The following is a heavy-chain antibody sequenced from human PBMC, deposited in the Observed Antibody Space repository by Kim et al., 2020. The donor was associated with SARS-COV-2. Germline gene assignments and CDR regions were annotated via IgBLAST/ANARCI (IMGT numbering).Heavy chain of an antibody. CDR1: GGSISSSSYY. Sequence: SETLSLTCTVSGGSISSSSYYWGWIRQPPGKGLEWIGSIYYSGSTYYNPSLKSRVTISVDTSKNQFSLKLSSVTAADTAVYYCARDRGEVLLWFGELLYWGQGTLVTVSS. D-gene: IGHD3-10*01. V-gene: IGHV4-39*07. CDR3: ARDRGEVLLWFGELLY. CDR2: IYYSGST. J-gene: IGHJ4*02.